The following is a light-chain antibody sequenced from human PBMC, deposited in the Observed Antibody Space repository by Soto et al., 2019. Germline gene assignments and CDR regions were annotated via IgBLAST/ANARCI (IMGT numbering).Light chain of an antibody. V-gene: IGKV1-12*01. CDR1: QSVGSY. CDR2: GAS. Sequence: DIQMTQSPSSVSASAGDRVTISCMASQSVGSYLAWYQQTPGQAPRLLIHGASTWYTGMAARFSGGGTGSDFTPTTISLQPEDFATYYCQQTRAFPRTFGQGTKVDIK. CDR3: QQTRAFPRT. J-gene: IGKJ2*01.